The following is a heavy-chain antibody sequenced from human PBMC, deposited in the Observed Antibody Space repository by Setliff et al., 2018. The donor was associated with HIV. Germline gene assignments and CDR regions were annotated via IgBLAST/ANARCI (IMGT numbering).Heavy chain of an antibody. CDR1: GGSISSGSNY. CDR2: IIHTGST. CDR3: ARGRSCSSSSCYLVYYYYYGMDV. D-gene: IGHD2-2*01. J-gene: IGHJ6*02. V-gene: IGHV4-39*07. Sequence: PSETLSLTCTVSGGSISSGSNYWSWIRQPPGKGLEWIGEIIHTGSTNYNPSLKSRVTISVDTSKNQFSLRLSSVAAADTAVYYCARGRSCSSSSCYLVYYYYYGMDVWGHGSTVTVSS.